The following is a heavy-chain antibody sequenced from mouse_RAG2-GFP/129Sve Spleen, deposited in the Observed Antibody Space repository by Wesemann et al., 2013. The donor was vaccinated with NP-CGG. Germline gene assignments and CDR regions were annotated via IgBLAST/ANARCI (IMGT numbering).Heavy chain of an antibody. Sequence: DVQLQESGPGLVKPSQSLSLTCSVTCYSITSGYYWNWIRQFPGNKLEWMGYISYDGSNNYNPSLKNRISITRDTSKNQFFLKLNSVTTEDTATYYCAREGFTTVVQYYFDYWGQGTTLTVSS. CDR1: CYSITSGYY. J-gene: IGHJ2*01. D-gene: IGHD1-1*01. CDR2: ISYDGSN. V-gene: IGHV3-6*02. CDR3: AREGFTTVVQYYFDY.